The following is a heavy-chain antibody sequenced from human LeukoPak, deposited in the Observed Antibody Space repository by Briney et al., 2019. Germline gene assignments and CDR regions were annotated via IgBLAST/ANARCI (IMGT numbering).Heavy chain of an antibody. CDR2: ISYDGSNK. V-gene: IGHV3-30-3*01. CDR3: AREAGGSWSGSSPPPLSGLDV. CDR1: GFTCSSYA. Sequence: GRSLRLSCAASGFTCSSYAMHWVRQAPGKGLEWVAVISYDGSNKYYADSVRGRFTISRDNSKHTLYLQMNSLRAEDTAVYYCAREAGGSWSGSSPPPLSGLDVSGHGTTLTVSS. D-gene: IGHD3-3*01. J-gene: IGHJ6*02.